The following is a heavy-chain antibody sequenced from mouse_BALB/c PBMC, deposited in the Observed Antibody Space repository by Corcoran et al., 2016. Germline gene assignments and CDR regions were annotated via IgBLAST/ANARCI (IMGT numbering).Heavy chain of an antibody. V-gene: IGHV9-3-1*01. CDR2: INTYTGEP. D-gene: IGHD2-14*01. CDR3: ARREINYRYAWFAY. CDR1: GYTFTNYG. Sequence: QIQLVQSGPELKKPGETVKISCKASGYTFTNYGMNWVKQAPGKGLKWMGWINTYTGEPTYADDFKGRFAFSLETSASTAYLQINNLKNEDTATYFCARREINYRYAWFAYGGQGTLVTVSA. J-gene: IGHJ3*01.